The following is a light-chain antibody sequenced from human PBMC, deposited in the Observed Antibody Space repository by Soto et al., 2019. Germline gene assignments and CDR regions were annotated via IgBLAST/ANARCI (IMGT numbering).Light chain of an antibody. J-gene: IGLJ1*01. Sequence: QSALTQPRSVSGSPGQSVTISCTGTSSDFGDYNYVSWYQHHPGKAPKLMIYDVSKRPSGVPDRFSGSKSGNTASLTISGLQAEDEADYYCCSYAGSYIFYVFGTGTKLTVL. CDR2: DVS. CDR3: CSYAGSYIFYV. V-gene: IGLV2-11*01. CDR1: SSDFGDYNY.